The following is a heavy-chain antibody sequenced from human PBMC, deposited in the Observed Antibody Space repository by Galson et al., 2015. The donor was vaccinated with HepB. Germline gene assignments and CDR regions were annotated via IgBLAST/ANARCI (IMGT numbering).Heavy chain of an antibody. CDR3: AHRRGRGLFDS. CDR2: IYWDDDK. J-gene: IGHJ4*02. V-gene: IGHV2-5*02. Sequence: PALVKPTQTLTLTCSFSGFSLKNSGVGVGVGWFRQTPGKAPEWLALIYWDDDKRYSPSLKSRLMITTDSSKNQVVLTMAAMAPLDKATYYCAHRRGRGLFDSWGQGNLVTFSP. CDR1: GFSLKNSGVGVG. D-gene: IGHD2-15*01.